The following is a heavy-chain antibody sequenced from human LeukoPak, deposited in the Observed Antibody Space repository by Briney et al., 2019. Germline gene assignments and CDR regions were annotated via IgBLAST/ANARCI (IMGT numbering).Heavy chain of an antibody. CDR3: ARDLKGSGSYGYIKSYYGMDV. Sequence: GGPLRLSCAASGFTFSDYYMSWIRQAPGKGLEWVSYISSSSSYTNYADSVKGRFTISRDNAKNSLYLQMNSLRAKDTAVYYCARDLKGSGSYGYIKSYYGMDVWGKGTTVTVSS. CDR2: ISSSSSYT. J-gene: IGHJ6*04. D-gene: IGHD3-10*01. V-gene: IGHV3-11*06. CDR1: GFTFSDYY.